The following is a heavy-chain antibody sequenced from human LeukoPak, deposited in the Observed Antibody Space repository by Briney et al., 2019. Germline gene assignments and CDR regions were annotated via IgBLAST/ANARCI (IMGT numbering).Heavy chain of an antibody. V-gene: IGHV1-46*01. CDR1: GYTFTSYY. J-gene: IGHJ4*02. Sequence: ASVRVSCKASGYTFTSYYMHWVRQAPGQGLEWMGIINPSGGSTSYAQKFQGRVTMTRDTSTSTVYMELSSLRSDDTAVYYCARGGFNYDIRTRPFDYWGQGTLVTVSS. CDR3: ARGGFNYDIRTRPFDY. D-gene: IGHD3-9*01. CDR2: INPSGGST.